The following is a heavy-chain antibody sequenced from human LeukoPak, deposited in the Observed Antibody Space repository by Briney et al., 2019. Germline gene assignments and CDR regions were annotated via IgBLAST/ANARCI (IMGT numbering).Heavy chain of an antibody. V-gene: IGHV1-69*13. CDR2: IIPMINTP. D-gene: IGHD4-17*01. Sequence: ASVTVSCKSSGGTFRIYAITWVRQAPGKGLEWMGGIIPMINTPKYAQKFQGRVSITADESTSTGYMEVSSLRSEDTAVYYCAIFQGTYGDNENDYWGQGTLVTVSS. CDR3: AIFQGTYGDNENDY. J-gene: IGHJ4*02. CDR1: GGTFRIYA.